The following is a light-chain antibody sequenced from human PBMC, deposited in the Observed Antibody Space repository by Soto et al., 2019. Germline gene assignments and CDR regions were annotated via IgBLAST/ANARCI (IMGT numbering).Light chain of an antibody. CDR1: QSVSNNY. CDR2: DAS. J-gene: IGKJ4*01. CDR3: QQFSSYPLP. Sequence: EIMLTLSPGTLSLSPGERATLSCRASQSVSNNYLAWYQQKPGQAPRLLIYDASSRATGIPGRFSGGGSGTDFTLTISRLEPEDFAVYYCQQFSSYPLPFGGGTNVDI. V-gene: IGKV3-20*01.